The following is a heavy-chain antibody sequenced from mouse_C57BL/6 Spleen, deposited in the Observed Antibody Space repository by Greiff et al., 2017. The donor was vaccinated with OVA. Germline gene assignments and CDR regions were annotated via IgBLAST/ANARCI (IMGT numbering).Heavy chain of an antibody. Sequence: EVKLMESGPGLAKPSQTLSLTCSVTGYSITSDYWNWIRKFPGNKLEYMGYISYSGSTYYNPSLKSRISITRDTSKNQYYLQLNSVTTEDTATYYCARYPGYGSSYWYFDVWGTGTTVTVSS. D-gene: IGHD1-1*01. V-gene: IGHV3-8*01. CDR1: GYSITSDY. CDR2: ISYSGST. J-gene: IGHJ1*03. CDR3: ARYPGYGSSYWYFDV.